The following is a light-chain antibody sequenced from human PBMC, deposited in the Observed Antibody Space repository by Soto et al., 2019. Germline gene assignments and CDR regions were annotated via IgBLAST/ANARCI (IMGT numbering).Light chain of an antibody. CDR1: TSDIGGYNY. CDR3: SSYTSSSTHYV. Sequence: QSVLTQPASVSGSPGQSITISCTGTTSDIGGYNYVSWYQQHPGKAPKLIIYEVTNRPSGVSNRFSGSKSGNTASLTTSGLQAEDEADYYCSSYTSSSTHYVFGTGTKLTVL. V-gene: IGLV2-14*01. J-gene: IGLJ1*01. CDR2: EVT.